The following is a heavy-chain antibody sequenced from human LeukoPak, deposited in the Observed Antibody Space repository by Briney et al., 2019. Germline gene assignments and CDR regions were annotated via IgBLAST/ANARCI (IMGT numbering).Heavy chain of an antibody. Sequence: GGSLRLSCAASGFTFSNYAMSWVRQAPGKGLEWVSSISGSGGRTYYADSVKGRFTISRDNSENTLYLQMNSLRVEDSALYYCAKYQNPERLFGTHDYWGQGTLVTVSS. CDR3: AKYQNPERLFGTHDY. CDR1: GFTFSNYA. J-gene: IGHJ4*02. V-gene: IGHV3-23*01. CDR2: ISGSGGRT. D-gene: IGHD5-24*01.